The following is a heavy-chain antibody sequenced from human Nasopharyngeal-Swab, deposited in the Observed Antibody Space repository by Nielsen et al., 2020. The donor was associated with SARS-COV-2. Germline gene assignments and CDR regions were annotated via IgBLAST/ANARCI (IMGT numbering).Heavy chain of an antibody. J-gene: IGHJ4*02. V-gene: IGHV3-74*01. CDR2: IDTDGTIT. D-gene: IGHD2-15*01. Sequence: VRQMPGKGLLWVSRIDTDGTITDYADSVKGRFTISRDNAKNTLYLQMNSLRAEDTAVYYCARDVGGRDNYWGQGALVTVLL. CDR3: ARDVGGRDNY.